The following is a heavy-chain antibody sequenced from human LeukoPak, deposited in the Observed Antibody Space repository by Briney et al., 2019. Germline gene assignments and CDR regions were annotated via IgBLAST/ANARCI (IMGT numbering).Heavy chain of an antibody. V-gene: IGHV3-48*03. CDR3: ARDRGYCTNGVCYRWFDY. J-gene: IGHJ4*02. CDR1: GFTFSNYE. D-gene: IGHD2-8*01. CDR2: ISSSGNTI. Sequence: PGGSLRLSCAASGFTFSNYEMNWVRQAPGKGLEWVSYISSSGNTIYHADSVKGRFTISRDNAKNSLYLQMNSLRAEDTAVYYCARDRGYCTNGVCYRWFDYWGQGTLVTVSS.